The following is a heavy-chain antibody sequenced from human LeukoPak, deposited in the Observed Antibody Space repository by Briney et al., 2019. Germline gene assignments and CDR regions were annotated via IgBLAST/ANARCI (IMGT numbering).Heavy chain of an antibody. J-gene: IGHJ6*02. Sequence: SETLSLTCAVYGGSFSGYYWSWVRQPPGKGLEWIGEINHSGSTNYNPSLKSRVTISVDTSKNQFSLKLSSVTAADTAVYYCARRFLEWLLFLGGSDYYGMDVWGQGTTVTVSS. CDR1: GGSFSGYY. CDR2: INHSGST. D-gene: IGHD3-3*01. CDR3: ARRFLEWLLFLGGSDYYGMDV. V-gene: IGHV4-34*01.